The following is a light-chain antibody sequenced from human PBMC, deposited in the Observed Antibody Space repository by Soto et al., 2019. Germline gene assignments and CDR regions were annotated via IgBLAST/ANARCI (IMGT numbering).Light chain of an antibody. CDR3: QQYRTPSQT. CDR2: GGA. V-gene: IGKV3-20*01. J-gene: IGKJ1*01. CDR1: RTIGSSY. Sequence: EIVLTQSPGTLSLSPGESATLSCRASRTIGSSYLAWYQQRPGQAPRLLIYGGANRATGIPDRFSATGSETDFTLAISRLEPEDFAVYYCQQYRTPSQTFGQGTKVE.